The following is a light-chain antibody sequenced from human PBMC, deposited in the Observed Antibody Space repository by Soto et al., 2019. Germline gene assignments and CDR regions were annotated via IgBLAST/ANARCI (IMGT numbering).Light chain of an antibody. CDR2: EVS. V-gene: IGLV2-14*01. J-gene: IGLJ1*01. CDR1: SSDVGGYNY. Sequence: QSVLTQPASVSGSPGQSITISCTGTSSDVGGYNYVSWYQQHPGKAPKLMIYEVSNRPSGVSNRFSGSKSGNTASLPISGLQAEDEADYYCSSYTSSSTQVFGTGTKVTVL. CDR3: SSYTSSSTQV.